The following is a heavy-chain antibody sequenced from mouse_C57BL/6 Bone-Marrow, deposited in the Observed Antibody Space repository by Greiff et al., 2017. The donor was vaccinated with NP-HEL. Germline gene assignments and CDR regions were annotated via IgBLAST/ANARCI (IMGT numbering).Heavy chain of an antibody. CDR1: GFTFSDFY. J-gene: IGHJ3*01. CDR3: ARDAYYDYDGRFAY. D-gene: IGHD2-4*01. CDR2: SRNKANDYTT. V-gene: IGHV7-1*01. Sequence: EVMLVESGGGLVQSGRSLRLSCATSGFTFSDFYMEWVRQAPGKGLEWTAASRNKANDYTTEYSASVKGRFIVSRDTSQSILYLQMNALRAEDTAIYYCARDAYYDYDGRFAYWGQGTLVTVSA.